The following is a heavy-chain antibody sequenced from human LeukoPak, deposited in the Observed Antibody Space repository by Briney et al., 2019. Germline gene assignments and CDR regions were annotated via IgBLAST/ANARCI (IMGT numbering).Heavy chain of an antibody. CDR3: ARATEPFYYYYYMDV. CDR1: GFTFSNEA. J-gene: IGHJ6*03. D-gene: IGHD1-14*01. V-gene: IGHV3-23*01. CDR2: ISPGGGTT. Sequence: GGSLRLSCAVSGFTFSNEAMGWVRQLRGGGLEWVSTISPGGGTTYYAESMKGRFTISRDNAKSSLYLQMNSLRAEDTAVYYCARATEPFYYYYYMDVWGKGTTVTVSS.